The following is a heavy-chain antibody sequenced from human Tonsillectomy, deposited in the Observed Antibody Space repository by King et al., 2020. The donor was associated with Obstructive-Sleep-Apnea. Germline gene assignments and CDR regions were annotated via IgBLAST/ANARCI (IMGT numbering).Heavy chain of an antibody. Sequence: VPSGAEVKKPGASVKVSCKASGYTFTSYTISWLRQAPGQGLEWKGWISTYNGYTKFAQKFQGRVTMTTDTSTSTAYMELRSLTSDDTAVYYCARRSGFYYNFDSWGQGSLVTVSS. CDR2: ISTYNGYT. J-gene: IGHJ4*02. D-gene: IGHD3-22*01. CDR3: ARRSGFYYNFDS. CDR1: GYTFTSYT. V-gene: IGHV1-18*01.